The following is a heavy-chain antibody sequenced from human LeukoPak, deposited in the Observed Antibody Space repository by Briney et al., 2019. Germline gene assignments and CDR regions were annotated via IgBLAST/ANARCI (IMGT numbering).Heavy chain of an antibody. D-gene: IGHD3-22*01. Sequence: SGPTLVKPTQTLTLTCTFSGFSLSTTGVGVGWIRQPPGKALEWLALIYWDDDKRYSSSLKSRLTITKDTSKNQVVLTMTNVDPVDTANYYCAHWHSFDSSGYYSRFDYWGQGTLVTVSS. CDR2: IYWDDDK. J-gene: IGHJ4*02. CDR1: GFSLSTTGVG. V-gene: IGHV2-5*02. CDR3: AHWHSFDSSGYYSRFDY.